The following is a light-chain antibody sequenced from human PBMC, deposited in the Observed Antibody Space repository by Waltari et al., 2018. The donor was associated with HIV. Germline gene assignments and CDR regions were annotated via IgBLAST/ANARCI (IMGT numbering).Light chain of an antibody. J-gene: IGLJ2*01. V-gene: IGLV6-57*04. CDR2: EDN. CDR3: QSYDGNNHEV. CDR1: SCSLASHY. Sequence: NFILTQPHSVSDSPGKTVTISSTRTSCSLASHYMHWHQQRPDSAPTTVIYEDNQRPSEVPDRFSGSIDSSSNSASLTISGLKTEDEADYHCQSYDGNNHEVFGGGTKLTVL.